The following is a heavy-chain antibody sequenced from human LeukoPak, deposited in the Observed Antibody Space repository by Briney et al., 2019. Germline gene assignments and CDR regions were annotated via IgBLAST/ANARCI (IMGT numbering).Heavy chain of an antibody. Sequence: PGGSLRLSCAASGFTVSSSYMSSVRQAPGKGLEWVSVIYSGGSTYYADSVKGRFTVSRDNFKNTLYLKMNSLRAEDTAVYYCARLEGFGDYYYYGMDVWGQGTTVTVSS. CDR2: IYSGGST. V-gene: IGHV3-66*01. J-gene: IGHJ6*02. D-gene: IGHD3-10*01. CDR1: GFTVSSSY. CDR3: ARLEGFGDYYYYGMDV.